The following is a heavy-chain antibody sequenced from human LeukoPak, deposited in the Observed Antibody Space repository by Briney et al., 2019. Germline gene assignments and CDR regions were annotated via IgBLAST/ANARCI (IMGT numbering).Heavy chain of an antibody. CDR2: IKKDGSEK. Sequence: QPGGSLRLSCAASGFTFSSYWMSWVRQAPGKGLEWVANIKKDGSEKYYVDSVKGRFTISRDNAKNSLYLQMNSLRAEDTAVYYCARDSGRQITVIVAHHDYWGQGTLLTVSS. J-gene: IGHJ4*02. V-gene: IGHV3-7*01. D-gene: IGHD3-22*01. CDR3: ARDSGRQITVIVAHHDY. CDR1: GFTFSSYW.